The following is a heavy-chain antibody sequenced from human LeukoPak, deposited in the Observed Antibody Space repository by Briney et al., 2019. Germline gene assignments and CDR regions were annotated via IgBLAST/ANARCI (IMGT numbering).Heavy chain of an antibody. V-gene: IGHV3-23*01. CDR2: ISGSGGNT. CDR1: GFTFSRNG. D-gene: IGHD2-15*01. Sequence: GGSLRLSCAASGFTFSRNGMTWVRQAPGKGLEWVSAISGSGGNTYYADSVKGRFTISRDNAKNSLYLQMNSLRAEDTAVYYCARDYCSGGSCYSAYYYMDVWGKGTTVTVSS. J-gene: IGHJ6*03. CDR3: ARDYCSGGSCYSAYYYMDV.